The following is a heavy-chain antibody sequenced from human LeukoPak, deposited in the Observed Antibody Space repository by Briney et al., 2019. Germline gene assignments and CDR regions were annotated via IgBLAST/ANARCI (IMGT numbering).Heavy chain of an antibody. CDR2: ISSSSSYI. D-gene: IGHD3-10*01. J-gene: IGHJ6*03. CDR1: GFTLSSYS. V-gene: IGHV3-21*01. CDR3: ARDAGGYYYMDV. Sequence: GGSLRLSCAASGFTLSSYSMNWVRQAPGKGLEWVSSISSSSSYIYYADSVKGRFTISRDNAKNSLYLQMNSLRAEDTAVYYCARDAGGYYYMDVWGKGTTVTVSS.